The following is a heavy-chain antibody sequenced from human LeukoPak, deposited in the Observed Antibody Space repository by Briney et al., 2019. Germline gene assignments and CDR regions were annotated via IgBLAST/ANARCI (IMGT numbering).Heavy chain of an antibody. CDR3: AADRSIDY. J-gene: IGHJ4*02. D-gene: IGHD3-22*01. CDR2: INPNSGGT. Sequence: ASVKVSGKASGYTFTSYYMHWVRQAPGQGPEWMGRINPNSGGTNYAQKFQGRVTMTRDTSISTAYMELSRLRSDDTAVYYCAADRSIDYWGQGTLVTVSS. CDR1: GYTFTSYY. V-gene: IGHV1-2*06.